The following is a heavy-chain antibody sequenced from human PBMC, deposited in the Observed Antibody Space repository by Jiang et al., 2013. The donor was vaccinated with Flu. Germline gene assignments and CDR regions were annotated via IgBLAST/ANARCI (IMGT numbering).Heavy chain of an antibody. CDR1: GGSISSYY. V-gene: IGHV4-59*01. D-gene: IGHD6-13*01. CDR2: IYYSGST. Sequence: KPSETLSLTCTVSGGSISSYYWSWIRQPPGKGLEWIGYIYYSGSTNYNPSLKSRVTISVDTSKNQFSLKLSSVTAADTAVYYCARVSIAAAGTIGWFDPWGQGTLVTVSS. CDR3: ARVSIAAAGTIGWFDP. J-gene: IGHJ5*02.